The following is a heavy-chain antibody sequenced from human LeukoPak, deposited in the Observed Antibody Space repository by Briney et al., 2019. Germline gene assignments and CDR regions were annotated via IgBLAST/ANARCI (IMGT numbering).Heavy chain of an antibody. CDR1: GFTLGSYW. J-gene: IGHJ4*02. CDR3: ARGRPHGNDY. CDR2: IASDGSST. V-gene: IGHV3-74*01. Sequence: PGWSLRLSCAASGFTLGSYWMNWVRQAPGKGLVWVSRIASDGSSTTYADSVKGRFSISRDNAKNTLYLQMNSLRVEDTAVYYCARGRPHGNDYWGQGTLVTVSS. D-gene: IGHD4-23*01.